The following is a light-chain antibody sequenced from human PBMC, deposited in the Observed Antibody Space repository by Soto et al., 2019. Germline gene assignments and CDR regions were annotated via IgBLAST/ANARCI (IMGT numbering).Light chain of an antibody. V-gene: IGKV3-20*01. Sequence: EIVMTQSPVTLSVSPGERVTLSCTASQSVSSNLAWYQQKPVQAPRLLIYGASSRATGSSDRFSGSGSGTDFTLTIRRLEPEDFAVYYCQQYGSSYPWTFGQGTKVDIK. CDR2: GAS. CDR1: QSVSSN. CDR3: QQYGSSYPWT. J-gene: IGKJ1*01.